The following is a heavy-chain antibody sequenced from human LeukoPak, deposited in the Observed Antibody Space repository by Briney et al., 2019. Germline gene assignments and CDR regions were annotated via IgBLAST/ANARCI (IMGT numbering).Heavy chain of an antibody. CDR2: IDPSDSYT. CDR1: GYSFTSYW. V-gene: IGHV5-10-1*01. J-gene: IGHJ5*02. Sequence: GESLKISCKGSGYSFTSYWISRVCQMPGKGLEWMGRIDPSDSYTNYSPSFQGHVTISADKSISTAYLQWSSLKASDTAMYYCARLGYYDILTGPKEPNWFDPWGQGTLVTVSS. CDR3: ARLGYYDILTGPKEPNWFDP. D-gene: IGHD3-9*01.